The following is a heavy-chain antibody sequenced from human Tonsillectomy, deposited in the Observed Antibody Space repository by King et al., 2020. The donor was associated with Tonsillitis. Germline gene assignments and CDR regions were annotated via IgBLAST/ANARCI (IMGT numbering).Heavy chain of an antibody. V-gene: IGHV3-30*18. Sequence: VQLVESGGGVVQPGRSLRLSCAASGFTFRTFGMHWVRQAPGKGLEWVAIISYDGSNKYYAGSVKGRFAISRDNSKNTLYLQMNSLRAEDTAVYYCAKNNYGDYPLYYSYGMDVWGQGTTVTVSS. CDR3: AKNNYGDYPLYYSYGMDV. CDR1: GFTFRTFG. D-gene: IGHD4-17*01. J-gene: IGHJ6*02. CDR2: ISYDGSNK.